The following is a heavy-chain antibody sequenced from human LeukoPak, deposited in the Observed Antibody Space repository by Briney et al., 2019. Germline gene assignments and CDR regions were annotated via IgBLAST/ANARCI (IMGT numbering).Heavy chain of an antibody. Sequence: GGSPRLSCAASGFTFSDYYMSWIRQAPGKGLEWVSYISSSGSTIYYADSVKGRFTISRDNAKNSLYLQMNSLRAEDTAVYYCARALAYCGGDCYPGYYYGMDVWGQGTTVTVSS. CDR2: ISSSGSTI. D-gene: IGHD2-21*02. CDR3: ARALAYCGGDCYPGYYYGMDV. CDR1: GFTFSDYY. V-gene: IGHV3-11*01. J-gene: IGHJ6*02.